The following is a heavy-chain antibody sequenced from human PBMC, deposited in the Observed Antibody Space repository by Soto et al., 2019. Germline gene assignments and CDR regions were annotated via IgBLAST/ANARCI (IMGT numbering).Heavy chain of an antibody. CDR1: GFSLNTRDVG. J-gene: IGHJ4*02. CDR3: AHCRGGVASF. Sequence: QITLNESGPALVKPTQTLTLTCTFSGFSLNTRDVGVGWIRQPPGKALEWLGVVYWDDDTTYSPSLKSRLTITKDTPKNQVVLRMTKMDPVDTATYYCAHCRGGVASFWGQGTLVTVSS. CDR2: VYWDDDT. D-gene: IGHD3-16*01. V-gene: IGHV2-5*02.